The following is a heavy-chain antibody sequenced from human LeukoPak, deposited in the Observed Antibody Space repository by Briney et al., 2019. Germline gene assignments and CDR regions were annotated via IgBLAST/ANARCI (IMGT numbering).Heavy chain of an antibody. CDR3: AELGITMIGGV. V-gene: IGHV3-21*01. CDR1: GFTLSSYA. Sequence: GGSLRLSCAASGFTLSSYAMSWVRQAPGKGLEWVSSITSSSTYMYYADSLKGRFTISRDNAKNSLYLQMNSLRAEDTAVYYCAELGITMIGGVWGKGTTVTISS. CDR2: ITSSSTYM. D-gene: IGHD3-10*02. J-gene: IGHJ6*04.